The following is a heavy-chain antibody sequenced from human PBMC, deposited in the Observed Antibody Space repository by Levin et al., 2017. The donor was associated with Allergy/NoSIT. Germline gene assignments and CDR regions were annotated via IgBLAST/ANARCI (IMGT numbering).Heavy chain of an antibody. CDR2: IWYDGSNK. D-gene: IGHD6-19*01. V-gene: IGHV3-33*01. J-gene: IGHJ4*02. CDR3: ASDHSGYSSGLSYFDY. CDR1: GFTFSSYG. Sequence: GGSLRLSCAASGFTFSSYGMHWVRQAPGKGLEWVAVIWYDGSNKYYADSVKGRFTISRDNSKNTLYLQMNSLRAEDTAVYYCASDHSGYSSGLSYFDYWGQGTLVTVSS.